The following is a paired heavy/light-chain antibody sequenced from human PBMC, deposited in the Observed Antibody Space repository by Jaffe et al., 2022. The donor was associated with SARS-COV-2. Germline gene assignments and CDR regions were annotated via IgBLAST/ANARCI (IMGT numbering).Heavy chain of an antibody. CDR3: ARVGEGFCSGGKCYRTTGLDS. V-gene: IGHV3-30*04. D-gene: IGHD2-15*01. Sequence: QVQLVESGGGVVQPGGALRLSCVASGFTFTGFPMHWVRQAPGKGLEWLAVITYDGGKKFYAGSVQGRFTVSRDNSKNSLYLHMNSLKTDDTAIYYCARVGEGFCSGGKCYRTTGLDSWGQGTLVTVSP. CDR2: ITYDGGKK. CDR1: GFTFTGFP. J-gene: IGHJ4*02.
Light chain of an antibody. J-gene: IGLJ3*02. Sequence: QSVLTQPPSVSGAPGQRVTISCTGTSSNIGAAGTGSEVHWYQQLPGASPRLLISGDNNRPSGVPDRFSGSKSGASASLAISGLRGEDEGDYYCQSYDSSLSAWVFGGGTRVTVL. CDR3: QSYDSSLSAWV. CDR2: GDN. V-gene: IGLV1-40*01. CDR1: SSNIGAAGTGSE.